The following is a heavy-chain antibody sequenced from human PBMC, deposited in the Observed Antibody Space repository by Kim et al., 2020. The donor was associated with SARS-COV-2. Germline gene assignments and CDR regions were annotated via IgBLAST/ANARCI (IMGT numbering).Heavy chain of an antibody. CDR1: GGSISSFY. J-gene: IGHJ4*02. V-gene: IGHV4-59*01. CDR2: IYYSGSR. D-gene: IGHD3-22*01. Sequence: SETLSLTCTVSGGSISSFYWSWIRQSPGKGLEWIGYIYYSGSRSYNPSLKSRVTISVDTPKNQFSLKLSSVTAADTAVYYCARDTPSSGIGYWGQGTLVTVSS. CDR3: ARDTPSSGIGY.